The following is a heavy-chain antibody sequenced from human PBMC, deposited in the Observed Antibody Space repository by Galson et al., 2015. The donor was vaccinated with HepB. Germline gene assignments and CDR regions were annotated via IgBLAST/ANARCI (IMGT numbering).Heavy chain of an antibody. D-gene: IGHD6-19*01. J-gene: IGHJ4*02. CDR1: GFTFSSYW. CDR3: AREWGSGWYDY. CDR2: IKQDGSEK. V-gene: IGHV3-7*01. Sequence: SLRLSCAASGFTFSSYWMNWVRQAPGKGLERVANIKQDGSEKYYVDSVKGRFTISRDNAKNSLYLQMNSLRAEDTAVYYCAREWGSGWYDYWGQGTLVTVSS.